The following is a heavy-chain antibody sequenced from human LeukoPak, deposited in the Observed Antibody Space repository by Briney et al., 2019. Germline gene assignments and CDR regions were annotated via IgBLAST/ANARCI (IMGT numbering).Heavy chain of an antibody. CDR2: IVVGSGNT. J-gene: IGHJ4*02. CDR3: AAGPRVGATIY. V-gene: IGHV1-58*02. D-gene: IGHD1-26*01. CDR1: GFTSTSSA. Sequence: ASVKVSCKASGFTSTSSAMQWVRQARGQRLEWIGWIVVGSGNTNYAQKFQERVTITRDMSTSTAYMELSSLRSEDTAVYYCAAGPRVGATIYWGQGTLVTVSS.